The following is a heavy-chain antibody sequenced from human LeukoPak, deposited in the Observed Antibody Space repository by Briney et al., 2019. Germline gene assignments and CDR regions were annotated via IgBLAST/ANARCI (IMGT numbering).Heavy chain of an antibody. J-gene: IGHJ4*01. V-gene: IGHV4-34*01. Sequence: PSETLSLTCAVYGGSFSDYYWSWIRQPPGKGLEWIGEINHSGSTDYNPSLKSRVTMSVDTSKNQFSLKLSSLTAADTAVYYCASGFSDDYVWGTPDYWGQGTLVTVSS. CDR2: INHSGST. CDR3: ASGFSDDYVWGTPDY. CDR1: GGSFSDYY. D-gene: IGHD3-16*01.